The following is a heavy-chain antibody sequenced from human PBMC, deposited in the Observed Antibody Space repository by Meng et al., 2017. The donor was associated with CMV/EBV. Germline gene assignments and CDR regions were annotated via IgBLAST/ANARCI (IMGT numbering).Heavy chain of an antibody. CDR3: ASAPDIVVVPAAIPGYYYGMDV. D-gene: IGHD2-2*02. Sequence: SVKVSCKASGGTFSSYAISWVRQAPGQGLEWMGGIIPILGIANYAQKFQGRVTITADKSTSTAYMELSSLRSEDMAVYYCASAPDIVVVPAAIPGYYYGMDVWGQGTTVTVSS. CDR2: IIPILGIA. J-gene: IGHJ6*02. CDR1: GGTFSSYA. V-gene: IGHV1-69*10.